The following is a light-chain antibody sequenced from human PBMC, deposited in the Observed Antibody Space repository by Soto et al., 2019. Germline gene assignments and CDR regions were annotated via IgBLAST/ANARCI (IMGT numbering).Light chain of an antibody. CDR2: AVS. CDR1: QGLNNY. J-gene: IGKJ5*01. CDR3: QHLVAYPIT. V-gene: IGKV1-9*01. Sequence: IQLTQSLPFLSASVGDRVTITCRASQGLNNYVAWYQQKPGKAPNLLIYAVSILQSGVPSRFSGSGSGTEFTLTISSLQPEDFATYYCQHLVAYPITFGQGTRLEIK.